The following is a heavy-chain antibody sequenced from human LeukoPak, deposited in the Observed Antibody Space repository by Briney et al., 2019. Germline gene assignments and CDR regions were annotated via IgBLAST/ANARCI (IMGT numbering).Heavy chain of an antibody. CDR1: GFTFSSYW. CDR3: ARDRVWTVLY. CDR2: MNQDGSEK. J-gene: IGHJ4*02. Sequence: GGSLRLSCAASGFTFSSYWMCWVGQAPGKGLEWVANMNQDGSEKYYVDSVKGRFTISRDNAKNSVYLQMDSLRAEDTAVYYCARDRVWTVLYWGQGTLVSVSS. V-gene: IGHV3-7*01. D-gene: IGHD6-13*01.